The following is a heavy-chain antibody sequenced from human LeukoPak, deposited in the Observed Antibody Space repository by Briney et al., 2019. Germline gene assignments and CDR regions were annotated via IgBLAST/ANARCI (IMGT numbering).Heavy chain of an antibody. J-gene: IGHJ3*02. CDR3: ARGRVRETFDI. D-gene: IGHD5-24*01. CDR1: GGSFSGYY. CDR2: INHSGST. V-gene: IGHV4-34*01. Sequence: SETLSLTCAVYGGSFSGYYWSWIRQPPGKGLEWIGEINHSGSTNYNPSLKSRVTISVDTSKNQLSLKLSSVTAADTAVYYCARGRVRETFDIWGQGTMVTVSS.